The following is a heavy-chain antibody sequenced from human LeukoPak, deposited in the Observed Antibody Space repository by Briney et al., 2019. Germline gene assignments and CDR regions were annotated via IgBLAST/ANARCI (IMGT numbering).Heavy chain of an antibody. CDR1: GYVFINYY. D-gene: IGHD2-21*02. J-gene: IGHJ5*02. V-gene: IGHV1-2*02. CDR3: ARSVTYNWFDP. Sequence: ASVKVSCKTSGYVFINYYIHWVRLAPGQGLQWMVWINPKSGATNYAQSFQGRVALTTDTSISKAFMELSNLRPDDTAIYFCARSVTYNWFDPWGQGTRVTVSS. CDR2: INPKSGAT.